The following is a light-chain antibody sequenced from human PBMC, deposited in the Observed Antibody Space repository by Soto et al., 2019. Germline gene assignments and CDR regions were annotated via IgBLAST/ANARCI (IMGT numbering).Light chain of an antibody. J-gene: IGKJ3*01. Sequence: EIVLTQSPATLSLSPGERATLSCRASQSVSSYLAWYQQKPGQAPRLLIYDASNRATGIPARFSGSGSGTDFTLTISSLEPEAFAVYYCQQRSNWPPLFTFGPGNKVDIK. V-gene: IGKV3-11*01. CDR3: QQRSNWPPLFT. CDR2: DAS. CDR1: QSVSSY.